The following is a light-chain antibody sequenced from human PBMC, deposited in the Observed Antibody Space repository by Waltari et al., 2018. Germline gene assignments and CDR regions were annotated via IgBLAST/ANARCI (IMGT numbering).Light chain of an antibody. V-gene: IGKV1-9*01. J-gene: IGKJ1*01. Sequence: DIQLTQSPSSLSASVGDRVTITCRASQGISSYLAWYQQKPGKAPKLLIYKASSLQSGVLSRFSGSGSGTEFTLTISSLQPEDFAVYYCQQRNSYPWTFGQGTKVEIK. CDR1: QGISSY. CDR2: KAS. CDR3: QQRNSYPWT.